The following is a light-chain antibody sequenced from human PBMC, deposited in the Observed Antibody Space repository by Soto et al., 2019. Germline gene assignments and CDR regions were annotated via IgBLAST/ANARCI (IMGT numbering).Light chain of an antibody. CDR3: QQSYSTPLT. Sequence: DIQMTQSPSSQSASVGDRVTITCRASQSISSYLNWYQQKPGKAPKLLIYAASRLQSGVPSRFSGSGSGTDFTLTISSLQPEDFATYYCQQSYSTPLTFGGGTKVEIK. CDR2: AAS. CDR1: QSISSY. J-gene: IGKJ4*01. V-gene: IGKV1-39*01.